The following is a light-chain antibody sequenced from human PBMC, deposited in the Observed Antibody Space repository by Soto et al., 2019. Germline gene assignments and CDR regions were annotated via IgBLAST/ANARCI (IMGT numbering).Light chain of an antibody. J-gene: IGKJ5*01. V-gene: IGKV1-39*01. CDR1: QSISSY. CDR3: QQSYSTPHT. CDR2: AAS. Sequence: RQMSQSPSSLSASVRDIVTITFRASQSISSYLNWYQQKPGKAPKLLIYAASSLQSGVPSRFSGSGSGTDFTLTISSLQPEDFATYYCQQSYSTPHTFGQGTRLEIK.